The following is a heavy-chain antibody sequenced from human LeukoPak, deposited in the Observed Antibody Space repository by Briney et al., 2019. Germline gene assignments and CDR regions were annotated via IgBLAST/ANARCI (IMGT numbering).Heavy chain of an antibody. CDR3: ARDGSLYSSSWYVYYGMDV. V-gene: IGHV3-64*01. J-gene: IGHJ6*02. CDR2: ISSNGGST. CDR1: GFTFSSYA. D-gene: IGHD6-13*01. Sequence: PGGSLRLSCAASGFTFSSYAMRWVRQAPGKGLEYVSAISSNGGSTYYANSVKGRFTISRDNSKNTLYLQMGSLRAEDMAVYYCARDGSLYSSSWYVYYGMDVWGQGTTVTVSS.